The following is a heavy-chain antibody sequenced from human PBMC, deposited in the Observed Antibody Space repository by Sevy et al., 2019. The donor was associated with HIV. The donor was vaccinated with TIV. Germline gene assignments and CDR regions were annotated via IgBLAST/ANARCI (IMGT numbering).Heavy chain of an antibody. V-gene: IGHV3-23*01. CDR2: ISGSGGST. Sequence: GGSLRLSCAASGFTFSSYGMSWVRQAPGKGLEWVSAISGSGGSTYYADSVKGRFTISRDNSKNTLYLQMNSLRAEDTAVYYCAKKGKLPEAAAGIIDYWGQGTLVTVSS. D-gene: IGHD6-13*01. CDR1: GFTFSSYG. CDR3: AKKGKLPEAAAGIIDY. J-gene: IGHJ4*02.